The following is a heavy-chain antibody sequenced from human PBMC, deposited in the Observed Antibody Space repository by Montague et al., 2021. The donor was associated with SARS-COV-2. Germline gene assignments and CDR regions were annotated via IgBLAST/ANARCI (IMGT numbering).Heavy chain of an antibody. J-gene: IGHJ4*02. Sequence: SLRLSCAASGFTVSSNYMSWVRQAPGKGLEWVSVIYSGGSTYYADSVKGRFTISRDNSKNTLYLKMNSLRAKDTAVYYCARDAGGNFPTSFDYWGQGTLVTVSS. V-gene: IGHV3-53*01. CDR2: IYSGGST. CDR1: GFTVSSNY. D-gene: IGHD4-23*01. CDR3: ARDAGGNFPTSFDY.